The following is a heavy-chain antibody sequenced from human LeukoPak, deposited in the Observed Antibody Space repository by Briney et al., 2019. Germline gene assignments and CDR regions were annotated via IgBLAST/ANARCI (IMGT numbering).Heavy chain of an antibody. CDR1: GFTFSTYW. Sequence: PGGSLRLSCAASGFTFSTYWMHWVRQAPGKGLVWVARIQYDGSTTSYADSVKGRFTISRDNAKKTLYVQMNSLRAEDTDGYYCARALVAGVTLNALDIWGQGTMVTVSS. CDR3: ARALVAGVTLNALDI. D-gene: IGHD2-15*01. J-gene: IGHJ3*02. V-gene: IGHV3-74*01. CDR2: IQYDGSTT.